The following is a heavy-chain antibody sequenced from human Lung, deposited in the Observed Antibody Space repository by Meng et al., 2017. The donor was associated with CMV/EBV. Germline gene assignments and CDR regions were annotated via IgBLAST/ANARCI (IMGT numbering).Heavy chain of an antibody. CDR2: ISSSGNTV. CDR1: FTVSDYY. Sequence: FTVSDYYMGCIRQAPGMGLEWVSYISSSGNTVYYANSVKGRFTISRDNAKNSLYLQMNNLRAEDTAVYYCARDRFFLGWELRGCWFDSWGQGTLVTVSS. D-gene: IGHD3-3*01. CDR3: ARDRFFLGWELRGCWFDS. J-gene: IGHJ5*01. V-gene: IGHV3-11*01.